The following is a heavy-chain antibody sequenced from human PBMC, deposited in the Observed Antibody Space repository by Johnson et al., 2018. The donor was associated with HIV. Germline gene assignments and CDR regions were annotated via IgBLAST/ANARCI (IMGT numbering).Heavy chain of an antibody. D-gene: IGHD1-26*01. Sequence: QVQLVESGGGLVQPGGSLRLSCAASGFTFSTYGMHWVRQAPGKGLEWVAVTSYDGGNKYYADSVKGRFTLSRDNSKNTLYLQMNSLSAEDTAVYYCAKGASKWEVRSPAFDIWGQGTMVTVSS. CDR3: AKGASKWEVRSPAFDI. J-gene: IGHJ3*02. V-gene: IGHV3-30*18. CDR1: GFTFSTYG. CDR2: TSYDGGNK.